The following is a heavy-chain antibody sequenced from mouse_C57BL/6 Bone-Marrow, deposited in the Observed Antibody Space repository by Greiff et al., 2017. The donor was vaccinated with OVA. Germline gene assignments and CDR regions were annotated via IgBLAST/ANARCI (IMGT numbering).Heavy chain of an antibody. CDR2: IYPRSGNT. Sequence: VQLVESGAELARPGASVKLSCKASGYTFTSYGISWVKQRTGQGLEWIGEIYPRSGNTYYNEKFKGKATLTADKSSSTAYMELRSLTSEDSAVYFCASVYDYGDYFDYWGQGTTLTVSS. D-gene: IGHD2-4*01. J-gene: IGHJ2*01. CDR1: GYTFTSYG. CDR3: ASVYDYGDYFDY. V-gene: IGHV1-81*01.